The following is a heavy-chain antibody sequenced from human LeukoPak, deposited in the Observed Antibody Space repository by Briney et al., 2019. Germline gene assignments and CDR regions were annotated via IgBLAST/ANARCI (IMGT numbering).Heavy chain of an antibody. D-gene: IGHD2-2*01. Sequence: GGSLRLSCAASGFTFSSYSMNWVRQAPGKGLEWVSSISSSSSYIYYADSVKGRFIISRDNAKNSLYLQMNSLRAEDTAVYYCASSVVPAAVLDYWGQGTLVTVPS. CDR2: ISSSSSYI. CDR1: GFTFSSYS. V-gene: IGHV3-21*01. CDR3: ASSVVPAAVLDY. J-gene: IGHJ4*02.